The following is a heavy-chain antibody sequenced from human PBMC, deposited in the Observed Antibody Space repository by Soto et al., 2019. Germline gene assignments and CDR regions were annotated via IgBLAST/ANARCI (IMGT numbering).Heavy chain of an antibody. CDR3: ARHGGITMVRGVLAAFDI. D-gene: IGHD3-10*01. CDR2: IFYSGST. V-gene: IGHV4-59*08. CDR1: GGSVSSYY. Sequence: QVQLQESGPGLVKASETLSLTCTVSGGSVSSYYWSWIRQPQGKGLEWIGYIFYSGSTSYNPSLQSRVTISVETSKNQFSLKLSSVTAADTAVYYCARHGGITMVRGVLAAFDIWGQWTMVSVSS. J-gene: IGHJ3*02.